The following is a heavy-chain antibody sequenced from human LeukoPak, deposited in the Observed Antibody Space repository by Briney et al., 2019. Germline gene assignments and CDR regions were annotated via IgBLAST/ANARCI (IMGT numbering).Heavy chain of an antibody. CDR1: GYTFTSYA. CDR2: INTNTGNP. V-gene: IGHV7-4-1*02. CDR3: ARFLTYYYDSSGYYPPRSIPQDDY. D-gene: IGHD3-22*01. J-gene: IGHJ4*02. Sequence: ASVKVSCKASGYTFTSYAMNWVRQAPGQGLEWMGWINTNTGNPTYAQGFTGRFVFSLDTSVSTAYLQISSLKAEDTAVYYCARFLTYYYDSSGYYPPRSIPQDDYWGQGTLVTVSS.